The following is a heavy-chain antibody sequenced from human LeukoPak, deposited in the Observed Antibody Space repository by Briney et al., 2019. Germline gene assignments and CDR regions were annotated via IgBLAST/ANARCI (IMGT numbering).Heavy chain of an antibody. CDR3: ARQEGSSWYFHYMDV. J-gene: IGHJ6*03. CDR1: GASMSNYY. Sequence: PSETLSLTCTVSGASMSNYYWSWLRQPPGKGLEWLGHFYYSGSTNYNPSLRSRVTISVDSSKNQFSLKLSSVTAADTAVYYCARQEGSSWYFHYMDVWGRGTTVTVSS. D-gene: IGHD6-13*01. V-gene: IGHV4-59*08. CDR2: FYYSGST.